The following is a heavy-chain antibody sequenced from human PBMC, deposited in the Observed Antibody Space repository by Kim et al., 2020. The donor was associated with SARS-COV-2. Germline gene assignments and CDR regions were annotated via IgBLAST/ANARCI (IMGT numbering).Heavy chain of an antibody. CDR3: AKDMGRYFDWLLYYHYGMDV. V-gene: IGHV3-43*02. D-gene: IGHD3-9*01. CDR2: ISGDGGST. J-gene: IGHJ6*02. Sequence: GGSLRLSCAASGFTFDDYAMHWVRQAPGKGLEWVSLISGDGGSTFCADSVKGRFIISRDNSKNSLYLQMNSLRTEDTALYYCAKDMGRYFDWLLYYHYGMDVWGQGTTVTVSS. CDR1: GFTFDDYA.